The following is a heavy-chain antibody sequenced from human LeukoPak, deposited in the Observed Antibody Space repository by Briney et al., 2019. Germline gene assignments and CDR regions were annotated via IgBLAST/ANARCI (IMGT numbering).Heavy chain of an antibody. Sequence: GGSLRLSCSGSGFPVSAFATHWVRQAPGQGLEYVAALSVNGGITYYANSVKGRFTISTDNSKNTLTLQMTDLRLEDTAVYYCVRAASEGATRVVWFLDIWGRGTVVTVSS. D-gene: IGHD2-15*01. J-gene: IGHJ2*01. CDR2: LSVNGGIT. CDR1: GFPVSAFA. CDR3: VRAASEGATRVVWFLDI. V-gene: IGHV3-64D*06.